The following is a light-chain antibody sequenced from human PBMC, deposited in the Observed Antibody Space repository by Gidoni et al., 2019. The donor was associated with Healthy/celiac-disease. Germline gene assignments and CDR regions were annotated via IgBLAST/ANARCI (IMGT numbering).Light chain of an antibody. CDR1: KLGDKY. Sequence: SYELTQPPSVSVAPGQTASITCSGDKLGDKYACWYKQTPGKSPVLVIYQDSKRPSGPPERFSGSNSGNTATLTISETQAMDEADYYCQAWDSSTAVVFGGGTKLTVL. CDR2: QDS. V-gene: IGLV3-1*01. CDR3: QAWDSSTAVV. J-gene: IGLJ2*01.